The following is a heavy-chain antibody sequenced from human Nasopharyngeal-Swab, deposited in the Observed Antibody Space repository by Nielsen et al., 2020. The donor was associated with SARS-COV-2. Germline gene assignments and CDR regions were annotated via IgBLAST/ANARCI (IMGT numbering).Heavy chain of an antibody. CDR3: ARRAARDGYNYEVDP. CDR1: GYSFINYW. V-gene: IGHV5-51*01. Sequence: GESLKISCKASGYSFINYWIGWVRQKSGKGLEWMGMVYPGNSEVAYSPSFQGQITISADKSLNTAYLQWRSLKASDTAIYFCARRAARDGYNYEVDPWGQGTLVTVSS. J-gene: IGHJ5*02. CDR2: VYPGNSEV. D-gene: IGHD5-24*01.